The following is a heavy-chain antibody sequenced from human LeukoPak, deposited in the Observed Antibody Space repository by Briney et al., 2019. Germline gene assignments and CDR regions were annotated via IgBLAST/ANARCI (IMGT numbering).Heavy chain of an antibody. Sequence: GGSLRLSGAASGFTFSSYAMSWVRKAPGKGLEWVSAISGSGGSTYYADSVKGRFTISRDNSKNTLYLQMNSLRAEDTAVYYCARGGWPDDYWGQGTLVTVSS. V-gene: IGHV3-23*01. J-gene: IGHJ4*02. CDR2: ISGSGGST. CDR3: ARGGWPDDY. D-gene: IGHD5-24*01. CDR1: GFTFSSYA.